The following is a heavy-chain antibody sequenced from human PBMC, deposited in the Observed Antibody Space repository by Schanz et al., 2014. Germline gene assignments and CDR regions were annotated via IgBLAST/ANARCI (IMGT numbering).Heavy chain of an antibody. CDR1: GYTFSSYG. Sequence: QVQVVQSGAEVKKPGASVKVSCKASGYTFSSYGITWVRQAPGQGLEWMGWINGYNGHTLYAQKFQGRVTMTTDTSTSTAYMELSSLRYEDTALYYCARGTMPGTFDIWGQGTMVTVSS. V-gene: IGHV1-18*01. CDR3: ARGTMPGTFDI. CDR2: INGYNGHT. D-gene: IGHD2-2*01. J-gene: IGHJ3*02.